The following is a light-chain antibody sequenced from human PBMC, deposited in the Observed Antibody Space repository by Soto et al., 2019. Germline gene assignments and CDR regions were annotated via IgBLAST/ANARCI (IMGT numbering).Light chain of an antibody. CDR2: EVS. J-gene: IGLJ2*01. V-gene: IGLV2-8*01. CDR3: SSYAGSNNLV. CDR1: SSDVGGYNY. Sequence: QSALTQPPSASGSPGQSVTISCTGSSSDVGGYNYVSWYQHHPGKAHKLMIYEVSERPSGVPDRFSGSKSGNTAFLTVSGLQADDEADYYCSSYAGSNNLVFGGGTKLTVL.